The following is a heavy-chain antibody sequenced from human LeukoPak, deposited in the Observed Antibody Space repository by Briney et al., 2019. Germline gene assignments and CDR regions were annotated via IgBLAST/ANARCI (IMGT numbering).Heavy chain of an antibody. CDR1: GGSISSSSYY. J-gene: IGHJ4*02. V-gene: IGHV4-61*01. Sequence: PSETLSLTCTVSGGSISSSSYYWGWIRQPPGKGLEWIGYIYYSGSTNYNPSLKSRVTISVDTSKNQFSLKLSSVTAADTAVYYCARDTRTGGLISWGQGTLVTVSS. D-gene: IGHD3-16*01. CDR3: ARDTRTGGLIS. CDR2: IYYSGST.